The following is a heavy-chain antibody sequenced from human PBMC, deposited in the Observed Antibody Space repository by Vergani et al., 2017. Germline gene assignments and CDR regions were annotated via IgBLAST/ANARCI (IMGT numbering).Heavy chain of an antibody. D-gene: IGHD3-22*01. CDR1: GYTFTSYA. CDR3: ARIDSSGYYYGGWFDP. V-gene: IGHV7-4-1*02. CDR2: INTNTGNP. Sequence: QVQLVQSGSELKKPGASVKVSCKASGYTFTSYAMNWARQAPGQGLEWMGWINTNTGNPTHAQGFTGRLVFSLDTSVSTAYLQISSLKAEDTAVYYCARIDSSGYYYGGWFDPWGQGTLVTVSS. J-gene: IGHJ5*02.